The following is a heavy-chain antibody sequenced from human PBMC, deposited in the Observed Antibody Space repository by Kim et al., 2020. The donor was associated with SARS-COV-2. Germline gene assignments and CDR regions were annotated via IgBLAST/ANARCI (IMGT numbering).Heavy chain of an antibody. J-gene: IGHJ4*02. D-gene: IGHD3-22*01. Sequence: ASVKVSCKASGYTFTSYGISWVRQAPGQGLEWMGWISAYNGNTNYAQKLQGRVTMTTDTSTSTAYMELRSLRSDDTAVYYCARGGYYYDSSGYHRDDYWGQGTLVTVSS. CDR3: ARGGYYYDSSGYHRDDY. CDR1: GYTFTSYG. V-gene: IGHV1-18*01. CDR2: ISAYNGNT.